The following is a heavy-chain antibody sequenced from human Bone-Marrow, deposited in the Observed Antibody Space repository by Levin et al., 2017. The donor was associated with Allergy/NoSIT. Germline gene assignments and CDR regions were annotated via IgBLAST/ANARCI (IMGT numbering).Heavy chain of an antibody. CDR3: ARDLRRYRYGIAARPGRTDNWFDP. Sequence: ASVKVSCKASGYTFTGYYMHWVRQAPGQGLEWMGWINPNSGGTNYAQKFQGRVTMTRDTSISTAYMELSRLRSDDTAVYYCARDLRRYRYGIAARPGRTDNWFDPWGQGTLVTVSS. CDR2: INPNSGGT. CDR1: GYTFTGYY. J-gene: IGHJ5*02. V-gene: IGHV1-2*02. D-gene: IGHD6-6*01.